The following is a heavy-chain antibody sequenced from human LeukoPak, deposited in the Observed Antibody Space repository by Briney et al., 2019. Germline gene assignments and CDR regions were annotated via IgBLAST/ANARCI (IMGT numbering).Heavy chain of an antibody. J-gene: IGHJ4*02. CDR1: GFTFSSHW. Sequence: GGSLRLSCAASGFTFSSHWMHWVRQPPGKGLEWVSVISRRDDYTYYADSVKGRFTISRDNSKNTLYLQMNTLRAEDTAVYYCANDYRSGSFHDFWGQGTLVTVSS. CDR2: ISRRDDYT. V-gene: IGHV3-23*01. CDR3: ANDYRSGSFHDF. D-gene: IGHD3-10*01.